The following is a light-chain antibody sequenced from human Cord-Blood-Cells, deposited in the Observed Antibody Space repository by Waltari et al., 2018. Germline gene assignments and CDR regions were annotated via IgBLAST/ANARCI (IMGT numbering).Light chain of an antibody. J-gene: IGLJ3*02. V-gene: IGLV2-14*01. Sequence: QSALTQPASVSGSPGQSITISCTGTSSDVGGYNYVSWYQQHPGKAPNRMIYDVSNRPSGVSNRFSGSNSGNTASLTISGLQAEDEADYYCSSYTSSSTWVFGGGTKLTVL. CDR1: SSDVGGYNY. CDR2: DVS. CDR3: SSYTSSSTWV.